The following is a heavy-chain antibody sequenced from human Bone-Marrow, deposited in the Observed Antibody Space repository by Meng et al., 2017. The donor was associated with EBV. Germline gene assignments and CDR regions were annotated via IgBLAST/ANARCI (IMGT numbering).Heavy chain of an antibody. CDR2: IHGYSANT. Sequence: QIQLVQSGGEVQKPGASVRVSCKTSGYTFSSFTLNWVRQVPGQGFEWVGWIHGYSANTHYAQKFHGRVNMSTDTSTDTSYMELKNLRPDDTAIYYCVRFSNYVLDHWGQGTLVTGSS. V-gene: IGHV1-18*01. CDR1: GYTFSSFT. J-gene: IGHJ4*02. CDR3: VRFSNYVLDH. D-gene: IGHD3-10*01.